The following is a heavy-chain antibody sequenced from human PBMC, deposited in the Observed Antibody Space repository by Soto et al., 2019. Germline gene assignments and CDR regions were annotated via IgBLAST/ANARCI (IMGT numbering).Heavy chain of an antibody. J-gene: IGHJ6*02. V-gene: IGHV1-18*01. CDR3: ARDVGAGYDFWSGYSSYYYYYGMDV. Sequence: GASVKVSCKASGYTFTSYGISWVRQAPGQGLEWMAWISAYNGNTNYAQKLQGRVTMTTDTSTSTAYMELRSLRSDDTAVYYCARDVGAGYDFWSGYSSYYYYYGMDVWGQGTTVTVSS. CDR1: GYTFTSYG. CDR2: ISAYNGNT. D-gene: IGHD3-3*01.